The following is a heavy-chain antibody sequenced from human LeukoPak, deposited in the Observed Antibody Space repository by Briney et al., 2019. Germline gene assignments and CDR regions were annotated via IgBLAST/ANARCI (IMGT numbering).Heavy chain of an antibody. J-gene: IGHJ4*02. CDR1: GFSFSGSA. CDR3: TVRSGY. CDR2: IRSKPNNYAT. V-gene: IGHV3-73*01. Sequence: GGSLRLSCAASGFSFSGSAMHWVRQASGKGLEWIGRIRSKPNNYATEFAVSVKGRFTISRDDSKNTTYLQVNSLKIEDTAMYYCTVRSGYWGQGTLVTVSS.